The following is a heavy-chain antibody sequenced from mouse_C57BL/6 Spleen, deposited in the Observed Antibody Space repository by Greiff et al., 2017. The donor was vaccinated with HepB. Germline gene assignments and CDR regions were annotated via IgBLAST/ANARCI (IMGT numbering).Heavy chain of an antibody. Sequence: VQLQQSGAELVKPGASVKISCKASGYAFSSYWMNWVKQRPGKGLEWIGQIYPGDGDTNYNGKFKGKATLTADKSSSTAYMQLSSLTSEDSAVYFCAREGKLGRVDYWGQGTTLTVSS. CDR2: IYPGDGDT. CDR1: GYAFSSYW. J-gene: IGHJ2*01. CDR3: AREGKLGRVDY. V-gene: IGHV1-80*01. D-gene: IGHD4-1*01.